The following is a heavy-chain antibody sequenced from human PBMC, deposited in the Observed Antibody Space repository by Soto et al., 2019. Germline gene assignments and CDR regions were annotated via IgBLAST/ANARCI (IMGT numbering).Heavy chain of an antibody. V-gene: IGHV1-18*01. CDR1: GGTFSSYA. J-gene: IGHJ6*02. Sequence: ASVKVSCKASGGTFSSYAISWVRQAPGQGLEWMGWISAYNGNTNYAQKLQGRVTMTTDTSTSTAYMELRSLRSDDTAVYYCARAVAGFGYYYYGMDVWGQGTTVTVSS. CDR3: ARAVAGFGYYYYGMDV. D-gene: IGHD6-19*01. CDR2: ISAYNGNT.